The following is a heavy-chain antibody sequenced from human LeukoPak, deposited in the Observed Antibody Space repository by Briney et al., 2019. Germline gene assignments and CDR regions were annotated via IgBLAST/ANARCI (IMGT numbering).Heavy chain of an antibody. CDR3: ANLPPYSSSWYGGFDH. CDR1: GFTFSSYA. J-gene: IGHJ4*02. V-gene: IGHV3-23*01. CDR2: ISGSGGST. Sequence: GGSLRLSCAASGFTFSSYAMSWVRQAPGKGLEWVSAISGSGGSTYYADSVKGRFTISRGNSKNTLYLQMNSLRAEDTAVYYCANLPPYSSSWYGGFDHWGQGTLVTVSS. D-gene: IGHD6-13*01.